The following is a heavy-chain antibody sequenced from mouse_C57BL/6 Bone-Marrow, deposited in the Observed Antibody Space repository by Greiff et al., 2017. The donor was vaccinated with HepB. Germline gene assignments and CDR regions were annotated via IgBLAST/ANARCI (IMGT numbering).Heavy chain of an antibody. CDR1: GFTFSDYG. Sequence: EVQRVESGGGLVKPGGSLKLSCAASGFTFSDYGMHWVRQAPEKGLEWVAYISSGSSTIYYADTVKGRFTISRDNAKNTLCLKMTSLRSEDTAMYYCARWITTVVAHYAMDYWGQGTSVTVSS. D-gene: IGHD1-1*01. CDR3: ARWITTVVAHYAMDY. V-gene: IGHV5-17*01. J-gene: IGHJ4*01. CDR2: ISSGSSTI.